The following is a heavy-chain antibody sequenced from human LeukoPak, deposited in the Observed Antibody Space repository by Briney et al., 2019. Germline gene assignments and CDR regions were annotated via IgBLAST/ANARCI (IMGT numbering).Heavy chain of an antibody. J-gene: IGHJ4*02. CDR3: AISWVRRGIILFDY. CDR1: EYRLNEVS. Sequence: ASVKVSCKVSEYRLNEVSLYWVRQAPGKGLEWMGGFDQESGETIYAQKFQGRVSMTEDTSIDTAYMELSSLRSEDTAVYYRAISWVRRGIILFDYWGQGTPVTVSS. V-gene: IGHV1-24*01. D-gene: IGHD3-10*01. CDR2: FDQESGET.